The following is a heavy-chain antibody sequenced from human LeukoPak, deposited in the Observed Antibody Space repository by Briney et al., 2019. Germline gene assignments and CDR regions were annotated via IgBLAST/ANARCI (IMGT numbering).Heavy chain of an antibody. J-gene: IGHJ4*02. CDR3: ARVSSIAARPAIGY. Sequence: SETLPLTCTVSGGSISSYYWSWIRPPPGKGLEWIGYIYYSGSTNYNPSLKSRVTISADTSKNQFSLKLSSVTAADTAVYYCARVSSIAARPAIGYWGQGTLVTVSS. V-gene: IGHV4-59*12. CDR2: IYYSGST. CDR1: GGSISSYY. D-gene: IGHD6-6*01.